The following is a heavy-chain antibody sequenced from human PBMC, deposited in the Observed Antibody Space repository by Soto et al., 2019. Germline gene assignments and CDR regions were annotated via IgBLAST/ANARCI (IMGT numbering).Heavy chain of an antibody. Sequence: GGSLRLPCAASGFTVSNYAVSWVSKAPGKGLEWVSTLSGSGGSTYYADSVKGRFTISRDNSKNTLYLQMNSLRAEDTAVYYCAKDTVPVATPWFDPWGQGTLVTVSS. J-gene: IGHJ5*02. V-gene: IGHV3-23*01. D-gene: IGHD2-2*01. CDR2: LSGSGGST. CDR1: GFTVSNYA. CDR3: AKDTVPVATPWFDP.